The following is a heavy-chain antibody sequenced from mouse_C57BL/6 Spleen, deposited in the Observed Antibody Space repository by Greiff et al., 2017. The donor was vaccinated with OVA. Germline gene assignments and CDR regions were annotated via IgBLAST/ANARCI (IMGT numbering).Heavy chain of an antibody. CDR2: IYPSDSET. D-gene: IGHD1-1*01. J-gene: IGHJ2*01. V-gene: IGHV1-61*01. Sequence: QVQLQQPGAELVRPGSSVKLSCKASGYTFTSYWMDWVKQRPGQGLEWIGNIYPSDSETHYNQKFKDKATLTVDKSSSTAYMQLSSLTSEDSAVYYCAREGITTVVDYWGQGTTLTVSS. CDR1: GYTFTSYW. CDR3: AREGITTVVDY.